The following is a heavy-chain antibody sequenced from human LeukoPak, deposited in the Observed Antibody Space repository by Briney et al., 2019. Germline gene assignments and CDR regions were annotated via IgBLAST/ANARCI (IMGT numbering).Heavy chain of an antibody. CDR3: AKDMHCSSTSCHKGFDY. CDR2: IRYDGSNK. CDR1: GFTFSSYG. V-gene: IGHV3-30*02. Sequence: PGGSLRLSCAASGFTFSSYGMHWVRQAPGKGLEWVAFIRYDGSNKYYADSVKGRFTISIDNSKNTLYLRMNSLRAEDTAVYYCAKDMHCSSTSCHKGFDYWGQGTLVTVSS. J-gene: IGHJ4*02. D-gene: IGHD2-2*01.